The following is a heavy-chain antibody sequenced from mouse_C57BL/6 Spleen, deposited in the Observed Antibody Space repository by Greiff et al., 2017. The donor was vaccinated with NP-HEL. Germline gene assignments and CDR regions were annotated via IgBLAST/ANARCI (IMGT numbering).Heavy chain of an antibody. CDR3: ARSDYYGSKRAMDY. J-gene: IGHJ4*01. D-gene: IGHD1-1*01. Sequence: EVQLQQSGPELVKPGASVKISCKASGYTFTDYYMNWVKQSHGKSLEWIGDINPNNGGTSYNQKFKGKATLTVDKSSSTAYMELRSLTSEDSAVYYCARSDYYGSKRAMDYWGQGTSVTVSS. V-gene: IGHV1-26*01. CDR2: INPNNGGT. CDR1: GYTFTDYY.